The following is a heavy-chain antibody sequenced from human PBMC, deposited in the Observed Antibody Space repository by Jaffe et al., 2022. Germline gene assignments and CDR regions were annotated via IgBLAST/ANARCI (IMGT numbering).Heavy chain of an antibody. V-gene: IGHV4-59*01. CDR1: GGSISSYY. CDR2: IYYSGST. D-gene: IGHD3-3*01. Sequence: QVQLQESGPGLVKPSETLSLTCTVSGGSISSYYWSWIRQPPGKGLEWIGYIYYSGSTNYNPSLKSRVTISVDTSKNQFSLKLSSVTAADTAVYYCARSKTYDFWSGYLPPYMDVWGKGTTVTVSS. J-gene: IGHJ6*03. CDR3: ARSKTYDFWSGYLPPYMDV.